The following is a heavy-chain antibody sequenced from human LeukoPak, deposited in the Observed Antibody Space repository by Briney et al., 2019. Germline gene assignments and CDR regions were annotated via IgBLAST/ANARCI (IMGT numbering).Heavy chain of an antibody. D-gene: IGHD6-19*01. V-gene: IGHV3-23*01. J-gene: IGHJ4*02. Sequence: GGTLRLSCAASGFTFSSYGMSWVRQAPGKGLEWVSGISGSGGSTYYADSVKGRFTISRDNSKNTVYPQMNSLRAEDTAVYYCAKGWESSGWYGAKLDYWGQGTLVTVSS. CDR1: GFTFSSYG. CDR2: ISGSGGST. CDR3: AKGWESSGWYGAKLDY.